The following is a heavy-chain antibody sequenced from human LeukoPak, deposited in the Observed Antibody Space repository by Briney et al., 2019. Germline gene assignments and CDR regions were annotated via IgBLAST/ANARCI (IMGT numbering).Heavy chain of an antibody. CDR3: ARDDYDTSGDLPFDY. D-gene: IGHD3-22*01. CDR1: GYTFTSYG. J-gene: IGHJ4*02. CDR2: ISGYNGNT. V-gene: IGHV1-18*01. Sequence: ASVKVSCKASGYTFTSYGISWVRQAPGQGLEWMGWISGYNGNTNYVQKLQGRVTMTTDTSTRTAYMELRSLRSDDTAVYYCARDDYDTSGDLPFDYWGQGTLVTVSS.